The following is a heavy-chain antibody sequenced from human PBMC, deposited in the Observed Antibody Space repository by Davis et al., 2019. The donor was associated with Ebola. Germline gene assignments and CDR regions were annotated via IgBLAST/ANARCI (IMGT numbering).Heavy chain of an antibody. D-gene: IGHD1-1*01. CDR2: MDPNSGYA. Sequence: AASVKVSCKASGYTFTSYHLNWVRQAAGQGLEWMGWMDPNSGYARYVQKFQGRVTMTTDTSTSTAYMEVGSLRSDDTAVYYCARAQFPTTSDHWGQGTLVTVSS. CDR3: ARAQFPTTSDH. V-gene: IGHV1-8*01. CDR1: GYTFTSYH. J-gene: IGHJ4*02.